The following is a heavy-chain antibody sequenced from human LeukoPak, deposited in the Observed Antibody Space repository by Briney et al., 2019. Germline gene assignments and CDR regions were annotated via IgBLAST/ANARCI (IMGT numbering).Heavy chain of an antibody. J-gene: IGHJ4*02. CDR3: ARVTIFGVVIQKAYYFDY. D-gene: IGHD3-3*01. V-gene: IGHV1-2*02. Sequence: WASVKVSCRASGYTSTGYYMHWVRQAPGQGLEWMGWINPNSGGTNYAQKFQGRVTMTRDTSISTAYMELSRLRSDDTAVYYCARVTIFGVVIQKAYYFDYWGQGTLVTVSS. CDR1: GYTSTGYY. CDR2: INPNSGGT.